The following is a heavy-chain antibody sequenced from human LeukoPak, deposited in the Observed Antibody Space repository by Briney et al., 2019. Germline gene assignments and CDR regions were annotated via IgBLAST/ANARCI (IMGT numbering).Heavy chain of an antibody. CDR2: IYSGGST. CDR1: GFTVSSNY. V-gene: IGHV3-66*02. Sequence: GGSLRLSCPASGFTVSSNYMSWVRQAPGKGLEWVSVIYSGGSTYYADSVKGRFTISRDNSKNTLYLQMNSLRAEDTAVYYCARDREGYYGSGSYVYWGQGTLVTVSS. D-gene: IGHD3-10*01. J-gene: IGHJ4*02. CDR3: ARDREGYYGSGSYVY.